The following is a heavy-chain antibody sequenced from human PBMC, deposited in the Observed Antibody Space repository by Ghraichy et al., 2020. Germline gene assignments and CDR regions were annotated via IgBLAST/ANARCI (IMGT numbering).Heavy chain of an antibody. CDR3: AREIRYYDFWSGYSTTYYYYMDV. CDR2: IYYSGST. D-gene: IGHD3-3*01. Sequence: SETLSLTCTVSGGSISSYYWSWIRQPPGKGLEWIGYIYYSGSTNYNPSLKSRVTISVDTSKNQFSLKLSSVTAADTAVYYCAREIRYYDFWSGYSTTYYYYMDVWGKGTTVTVSS. J-gene: IGHJ6*03. V-gene: IGHV4-59*01. CDR1: GGSISSYY.